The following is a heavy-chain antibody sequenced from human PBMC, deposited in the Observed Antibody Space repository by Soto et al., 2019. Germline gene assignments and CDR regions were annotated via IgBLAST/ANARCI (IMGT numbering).Heavy chain of an antibody. CDR2: IYHSGST. J-gene: IGHJ4*02. CDR1: SGSISSSNW. V-gene: IGHV4-4*02. Sequence: PSETLSLTCAVSSGSISSSNWWSWVRQPPGKGLEWIGEIYHSGSTNYNPSLKSRVTISVDKSKNQFSLKLSSVTAADTAVYYCARLYGSGRELFFDYWGQGTLVTVSS. D-gene: IGHD6-19*01. CDR3: ARLYGSGRELFFDY.